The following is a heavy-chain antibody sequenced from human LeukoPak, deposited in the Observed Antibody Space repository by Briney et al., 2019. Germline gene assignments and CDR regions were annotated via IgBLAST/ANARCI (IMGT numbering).Heavy chain of an antibody. V-gene: IGHV3-30-3*01. CDR3: ARADVVVVAASPFDY. CDR2: ISYDGSNQ. D-gene: IGHD2-15*01. J-gene: IGHJ4*02. CDR1: GFTFSSYA. Sequence: GGSLGLSCAASGFTFSSYAMHWVRQALGKGLEWVAVISYDGSNQYYADSVKGRFTISRDNSKNTLYLQMNSLRAEDTAVYYCARADVVVVAASPFDYWGQGTLVTVSS.